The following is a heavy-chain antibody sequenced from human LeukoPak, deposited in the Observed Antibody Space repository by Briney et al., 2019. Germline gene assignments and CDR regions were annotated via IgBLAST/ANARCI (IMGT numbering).Heavy chain of an antibody. J-gene: IGHJ3*02. V-gene: IGHV3-23*01. Sequence: GGSLRLSCAASGFTFSSYAMSWVRQAPGKGLEWVSAISGSGGSTYYADSVKGRFTISRDNSKNTLYLQMNSLRAEDTAVYYCAKGCTTHLAGGIVVVPAATDAFDIWGQGTMVTVSS. CDR3: AKGCTTHLAGGIVVVPAATDAFDI. D-gene: IGHD2-2*01. CDR2: ISGSGGST. CDR1: GFTFSSYA.